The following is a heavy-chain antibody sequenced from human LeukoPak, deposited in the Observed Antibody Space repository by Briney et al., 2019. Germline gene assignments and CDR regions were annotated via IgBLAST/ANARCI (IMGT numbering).Heavy chain of an antibody. V-gene: IGHV4-39*07. D-gene: IGHD3-22*01. J-gene: IGHJ4*02. Sequence: SETLSLTCSVSGAFISSSSYYWGWIRQPPGKGLEWIGEINHSGSTNYNPSLKSRVTISVDTSKNQFSLKLSSVTAADTAVYYCAGGPYYDSSGYFNYFDYWGQGTLVTVSS. CDR1: GAFISSSSYY. CDR2: INHSGST. CDR3: AGGPYYDSSGYFNYFDY.